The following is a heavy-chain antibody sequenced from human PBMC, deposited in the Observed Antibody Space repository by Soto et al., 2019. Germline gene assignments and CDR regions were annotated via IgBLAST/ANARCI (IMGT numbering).Heavy chain of an antibody. J-gene: IGHJ4*02. CDR1: GGSISSGGYY. D-gene: IGHD4-17*01. CDR2: IYYSGST. CDR3: ARGEATVTTTV. V-gene: IGHV4-31*03. Sequence: QVQLQESGPGLVKPSQTLSLTCTVSGGSISSGGYYWSWIRQHPGKGLEWIGYIYYSGSTYYNPSLKSXXTXSVXTSKNQFSLKLSSVTAADTAVYYCARGEATVTTTVWGQGTLVTVSS.